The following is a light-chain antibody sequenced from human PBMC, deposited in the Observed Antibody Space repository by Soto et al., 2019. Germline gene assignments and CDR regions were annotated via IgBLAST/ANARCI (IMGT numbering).Light chain of an antibody. Sequence: DIQMTQSPSTLSASVGDRVTIPCRASQSISSWLAWYQQKPGKAPKLLIYDASSLESGVPSRFSGSGSGTEFTLTISSLXXXXFATYYCQQYNSAWTFGQGTTVEIK. V-gene: IGKV1-5*01. CDR1: QSISSW. J-gene: IGKJ1*01. CDR3: QQYNSAWT. CDR2: DAS.